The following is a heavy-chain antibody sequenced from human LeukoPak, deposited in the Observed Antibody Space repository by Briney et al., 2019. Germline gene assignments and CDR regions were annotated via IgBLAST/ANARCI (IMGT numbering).Heavy chain of an antibody. Sequence: SETLSLTYAVYCVSFNSYYWIWIPQSPGKTREGRVEINHSGNNNHNPSLKSRDPISEHTPKNQHSLKLSSVAAADTAVYYCGRGVTYYYDNSGYVTYFFAHWGQGTLVIVSS. CDR3: GRGVTYYYDNSGYVTYFFAH. CDR2: INHSGNN. J-gene: IGHJ4*02. D-gene: IGHD3-22*01. CDR1: CVSFNSYY. V-gene: IGHV4-34*01.